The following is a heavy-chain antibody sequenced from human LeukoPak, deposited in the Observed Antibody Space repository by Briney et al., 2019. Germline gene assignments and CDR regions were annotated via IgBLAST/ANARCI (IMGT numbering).Heavy chain of an antibody. Sequence: SETLSLTCTVSGGSISSSSYYWGWIRQPPGKGLEWIGSIYYSGSTYYNPSLKSRVTISVDTSKNQFSLKLSSVTAADAAVYYCASPYVVPASTYYYYYMDVWGKGTTVTVSS. V-gene: IGHV4-39*01. D-gene: IGHD2-2*01. CDR3: ASPYVVPASTYYYYYMDV. CDR2: IYYSGST. J-gene: IGHJ6*03. CDR1: GGSISSSSYY.